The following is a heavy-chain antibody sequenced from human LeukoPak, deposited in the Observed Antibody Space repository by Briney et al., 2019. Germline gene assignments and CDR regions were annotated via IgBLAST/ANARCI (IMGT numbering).Heavy chain of an antibody. CDR1: GFIFSNYW. CDR3: VRTSRSISSDY. J-gene: IGHJ4*02. Sequence: GGSLRLSCAASGFIFSNYWMSWVRQAPGKGLEWVANIKQDGSVKNYVDSMEGRFIISRDNAKNLLYLQMNSLGAEDTAVYYCVRTSRSISSDYWGQGTQVTVSS. V-gene: IGHV3-7*01. CDR2: IKQDGSVK. D-gene: IGHD3-3*02.